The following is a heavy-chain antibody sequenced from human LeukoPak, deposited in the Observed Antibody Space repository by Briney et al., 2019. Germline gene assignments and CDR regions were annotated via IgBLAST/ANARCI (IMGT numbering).Heavy chain of an antibody. D-gene: IGHD3-16*01. CDR2: FDPEDGET. V-gene: IGHV1-24*01. Sequence: ASVKVSCKVSGYTLTELSMHWVRQAPGKGLEWMGGFDPEDGETIYAQKFQGRVTMTEDTSTDAAYMELSSLRSEDTAVYYCATGPTNDYVWGKGSKGYYYMDVWGKGTTVTISS. CDR1: GYTLTELS. CDR3: ATGPTNDYVWGKGSKGYYYMDV. J-gene: IGHJ6*03.